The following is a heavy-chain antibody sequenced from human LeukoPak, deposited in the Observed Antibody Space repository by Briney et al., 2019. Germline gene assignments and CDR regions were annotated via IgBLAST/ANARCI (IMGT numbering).Heavy chain of an antibody. CDR1: GLNLDAYA. J-gene: IGHJ6*02. CDR2: ISGDGTIT. CDR3: AKDTPLFYHYYGIDV. Sequence: GSLRLSCAASGLNLDAYAMHWVRQAPGKGLEWVSLISGDGTITYYADSVKGRFTISRDNSKNSLFLEMNSLRSEDTALYYCAKDTPLFYHYYGIDVWGQGTTVTVSS. V-gene: IGHV3-43*02.